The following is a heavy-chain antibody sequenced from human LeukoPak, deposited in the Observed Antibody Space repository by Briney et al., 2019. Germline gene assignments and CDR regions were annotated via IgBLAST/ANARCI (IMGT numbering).Heavy chain of an antibody. CDR3: ARGGAYYGSGIQSPNDY. D-gene: IGHD3-10*01. J-gene: IGHJ4*02. CDR2: IIPIFGTA. V-gene: IGHV1-69*06. CDR1: GGTFSSYS. Sequence: ASVKVSCKASGGTFSSYSISWLRQAPGQGLEGMGGIIPIFGTANYAQKFHGRVTITADKSTSTAYMELSSLRSEDTAVYYCARGGAYYGSGIQSPNDYWGQGTLVTVSS.